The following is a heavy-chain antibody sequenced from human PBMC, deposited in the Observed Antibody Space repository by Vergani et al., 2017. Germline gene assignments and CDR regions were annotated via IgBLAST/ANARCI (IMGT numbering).Heavy chain of an antibody. V-gene: IGHV4-39*01. J-gene: IGHJ5*02. CDR1: GASIRSSNYY. Sequence: QLQLQESGPGLVKPSATLSLTCSVSGASIRSSNYYWGWIRQPPGKGLEWIASTYYSGSTYYNPSLKSRVTIPVDTSKNQFSLKLSSVTAADTAVYFCAGHSTVEWLVKLGWIDPWGQGILVTVSS. D-gene: IGHD6-19*01. CDR3: AGHSTVEWLVKLGWIDP. CDR2: TYYSGST.